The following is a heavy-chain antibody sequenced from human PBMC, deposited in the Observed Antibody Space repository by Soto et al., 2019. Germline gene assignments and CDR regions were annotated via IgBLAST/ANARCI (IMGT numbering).Heavy chain of an antibody. Sequence: SETLSLTCTVSGGSISSYYWSWIRQPPGKGLEWIGYIYYSGSTNYNPSLKSRVTISVDTSKNQFSLKLSSVTAADTAVYYCARFFGYYVFGGVPFTRGYMDVGGKGTTVPVPS. V-gene: IGHV4-59*01. CDR2: IYYSGST. CDR1: GGSISSYY. J-gene: IGHJ6*03. D-gene: IGHD3-16*01. CDR3: ARFFGYYVFGGVPFTRGYMDV.